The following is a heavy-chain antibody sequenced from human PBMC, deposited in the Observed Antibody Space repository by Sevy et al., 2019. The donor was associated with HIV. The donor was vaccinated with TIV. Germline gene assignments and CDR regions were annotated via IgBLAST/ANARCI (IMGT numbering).Heavy chain of an antibody. CDR2: ISSSGKSK. Sequence: GGSLRLSCAASGFTLSDYYMSWIRQAPGEGLSWIAYISSSGKSKFYADSVKGRFTISRDIANNSVYLQMNGLGVDDTAVYYCARDGMTMTRYFDFWGQGALVTVSS. CDR3: ARDGMTMTRYFDF. V-gene: IGHV3-11*01. D-gene: IGHD1-20*01. CDR1: GFTLSDYY. J-gene: IGHJ4*02.